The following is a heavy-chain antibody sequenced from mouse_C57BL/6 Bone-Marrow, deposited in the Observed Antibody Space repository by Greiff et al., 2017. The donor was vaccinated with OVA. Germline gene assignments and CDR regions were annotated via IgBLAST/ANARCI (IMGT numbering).Heavy chain of an antibody. CDR2: IDPEDGET. J-gene: IGHJ1*03. CDR1: GFNIKDYY. D-gene: IGHD1-1*01. V-gene: IGHV14-2*01. Sequence: EVQLQQSGAELVKPGASVKLSCTASGFNIKDYYMHWVKQRTEQGLEWIGRIDPEDGETKYAPKFQVKATITADTSSNTAYLQLSSLTSEDTAVYYCAGLYYYGSSYLYFDVWGTGTTVTVSS. CDR3: AGLYYYGSSYLYFDV.